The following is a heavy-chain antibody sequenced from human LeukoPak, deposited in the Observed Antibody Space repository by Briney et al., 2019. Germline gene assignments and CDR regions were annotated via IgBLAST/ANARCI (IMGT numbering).Heavy chain of an antibody. V-gene: IGHV1-2*02. CDR1: GYTFTGYY. J-gene: IGHJ4*02. Sequence: ASVKVSCKASGYTFTGYYMHWVRPAPGQGLEWMGWINPNSGGTNYAQKLQGRVTMTRDTSISTAYMELSRLRSDDTAVYYCAAARVYDFWSGYYDYWGQGTLVTVSS. CDR2: INPNSGGT. D-gene: IGHD3-3*01. CDR3: AAARVYDFWSGYYDY.